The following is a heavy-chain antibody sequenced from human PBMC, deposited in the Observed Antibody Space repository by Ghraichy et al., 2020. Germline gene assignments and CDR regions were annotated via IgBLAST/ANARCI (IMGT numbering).Heavy chain of an antibody. Sequence: SGPTLLKPTQTLTLTCTFSGFSLSAPGVGVGWIRQPPGKALEWLALIYCDDDNHFSPSLKNRLTLTKDTSENHVVLTMTNMDPVDTATYFCAHGSGWLFDFWGQGTLVTVSS. CDR2: IYCDDDN. J-gene: IGHJ4*02. CDR3: AHGSGWLFDF. CDR1: GFSLSAPGVG. D-gene: IGHD6-19*01. V-gene: IGHV2-5*02.